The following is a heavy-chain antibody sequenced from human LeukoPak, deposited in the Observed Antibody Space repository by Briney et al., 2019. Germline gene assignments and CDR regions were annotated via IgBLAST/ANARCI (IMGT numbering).Heavy chain of an antibody. D-gene: IGHD2-2*02. CDR1: GFTFSSYW. V-gene: IGHV3-7*01. CDR2: IKQDGSEK. J-gene: IGHJ6*03. Sequence: GGSLRLSCAASGFTFSSYWMSWVRQAPGKGLEWVANIKQDGSEKYYVDSVKGRFTISRDNAKNSLYLQMNSLRAEDTAVYYCARHGSAGYNYYYYYYMDVWGKGTTVTISS. CDR3: ARHGSAGYNYYYYYYMDV.